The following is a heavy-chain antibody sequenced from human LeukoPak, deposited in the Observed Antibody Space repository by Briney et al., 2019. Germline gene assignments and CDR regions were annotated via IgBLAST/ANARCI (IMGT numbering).Heavy chain of an antibody. Sequence: GGSLRLSCAASGFTFSNYAMHWARQAPGKGLEWMAFISSDGTTIYYADSVKGRFTVSRDNSKNTLYLQMNSLRAEDTAVYYCARVTAGTVNYWGQGTLVTVSS. J-gene: IGHJ4*02. CDR3: ARVTAGTVNY. CDR1: GFTFSNYA. CDR2: ISSDGTTI. V-gene: IGHV3-30*14. D-gene: IGHD6-13*01.